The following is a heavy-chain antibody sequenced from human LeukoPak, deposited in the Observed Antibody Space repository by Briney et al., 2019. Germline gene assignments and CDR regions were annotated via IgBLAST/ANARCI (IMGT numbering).Heavy chain of an antibody. D-gene: IGHD5-24*01. J-gene: IGHJ4*02. Sequence: SETLSLTCTVSGGSFSSYYWSWIRQPAGKGLEWIGRIYTSGSTNYNSSLKSRVTMSVDTSKNQVSLKLSSVTAADTAVYYCVTGDGYNSFDYWGQGTLVTVSS. CDR2: IYTSGST. CDR3: VTGDGYNSFDY. V-gene: IGHV4-4*07. CDR1: GGSFSSYY.